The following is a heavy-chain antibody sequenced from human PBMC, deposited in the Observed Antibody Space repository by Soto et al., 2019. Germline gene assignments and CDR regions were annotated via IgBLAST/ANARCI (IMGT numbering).Heavy chain of an antibody. J-gene: IGHJ4*02. V-gene: IGHV3-30-3*01. Sequence: QAGGSLRLSCAASGFTFSSYAMHWVRQAPGKGLEWVAVISYDGSNKYYADSVKGRFTISRDNSKNTLYLQMNSLRAEDTAVYYCGTLRRAARGQGTLVTVSS. CDR2: ISYDGSNK. CDR1: GFTFSSYA. CDR3: GTLRRAA.